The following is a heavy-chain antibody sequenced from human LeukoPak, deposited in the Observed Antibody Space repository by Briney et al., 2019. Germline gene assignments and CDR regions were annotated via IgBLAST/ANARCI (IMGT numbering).Heavy chain of an antibody. D-gene: IGHD2-15*01. CDR1: EFSVGSNY. Sequence: GGSLRLSCAASEFSVGSNYMTWVRQAPGKGLEWVSLIYSGGSTYYADSVKGRFTISRDNSKNTLYLQMNSLRAEDTAVYYCASTPNGVAAIYFDYWGQGTLVTVSS. V-gene: IGHV3-66*01. J-gene: IGHJ4*02. CDR3: ASTPNGVAAIYFDY. CDR2: IYSGGST.